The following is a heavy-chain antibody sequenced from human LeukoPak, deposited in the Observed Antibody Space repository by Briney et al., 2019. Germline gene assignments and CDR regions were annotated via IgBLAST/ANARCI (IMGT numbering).Heavy chain of an antibody. D-gene: IGHD6-19*01. J-gene: IGHJ6*02. Sequence: GGSLRLSCAASGFTFSSNYMSWVRQAPGKGLEWVSVIYSGGSTYYADSVKGRFTISRDNSKNTLYLQMNSLRAEDTAVYYCAREMRIAVAGYGMDVWGQGTTVTVSS. CDR1: GFTFSSNY. CDR3: AREMRIAVAGYGMDV. CDR2: IYSGGST. V-gene: IGHV3-66*01.